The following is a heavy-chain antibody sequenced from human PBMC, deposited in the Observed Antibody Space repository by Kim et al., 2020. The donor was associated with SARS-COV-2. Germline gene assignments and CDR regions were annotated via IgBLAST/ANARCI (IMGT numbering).Heavy chain of an antibody. CDR1: GFMFSDYA. CDR2: ISYDGTRT. Sequence: GRSLRLSCKASGFMFSDYALHWVRQAPGKGLEWVAIISYDGTRTYYADSVKGRFTISRNFSMHTLNLQIYSLRSEDTAVYFCARDRDGSGSYLDYWGRGT. CDR3: ARDRDGSGSYLDY. J-gene: IGHJ4*02. D-gene: IGHD3-10*01. V-gene: IGHV3-30-3*01.